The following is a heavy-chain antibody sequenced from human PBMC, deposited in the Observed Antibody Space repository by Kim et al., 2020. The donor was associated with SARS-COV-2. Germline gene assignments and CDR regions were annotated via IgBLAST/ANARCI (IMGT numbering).Heavy chain of an antibody. CDR1: GYTFTSYA. D-gene: IGHD3-10*01. CDR2: INTNTGNP. Sequence: ASVKVSCKASGYTFTSYAMNWVRQAPGQGLEWMGWINTNTGNPTYAQGFTGRFVFSLDTSVSTAYLQSSSLKAEDTAVYYCARGLSLPLWFREGPPGYWGQGTLVTVSS. V-gene: IGHV7-4-1*02. J-gene: IGHJ4*02. CDR3: ARGLSLPLWFREGPPGY.